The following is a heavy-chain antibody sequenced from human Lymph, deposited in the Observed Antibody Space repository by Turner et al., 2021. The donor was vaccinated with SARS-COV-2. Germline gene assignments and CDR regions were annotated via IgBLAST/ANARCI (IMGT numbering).Heavy chain of an antibody. Sequence: EVQLVESGGGLVQPGGSLRLSCAASGISVSSNYMSWVRQAPGKGLEWVSLLYSGGSTYYAESVKGRFTISRDNSKNTLYLQMNSLRAEDTAVYYCARVYGDYVPWGQGTLVTVSS. CDR2: LYSGGST. CDR3: ARVYGDYVP. J-gene: IGHJ5*02. V-gene: IGHV3-66*01. D-gene: IGHD4-17*01. CDR1: GISVSSNY.